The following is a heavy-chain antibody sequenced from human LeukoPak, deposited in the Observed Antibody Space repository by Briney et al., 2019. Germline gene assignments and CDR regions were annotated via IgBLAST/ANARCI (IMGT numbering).Heavy chain of an antibody. Sequence: GESLKISCKGSGYSFTSYWIGWVRQMPGKGLEWMAIIYPGDSDTRYSPSFQGQVTISADKSISTAYLQWSSLKASDTAMYYCARLRLTYSSSWYQGPYFDYWGQGTLVTVSS. D-gene: IGHD6-13*01. V-gene: IGHV5-51*01. CDR1: GYSFTSYW. CDR2: IYPGDSDT. CDR3: ARLRLTYSSSWYQGPYFDY. J-gene: IGHJ4*02.